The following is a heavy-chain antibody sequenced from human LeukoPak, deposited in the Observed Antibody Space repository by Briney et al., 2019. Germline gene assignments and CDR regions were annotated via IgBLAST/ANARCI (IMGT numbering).Heavy chain of an antibody. V-gene: IGHV3-11*01. J-gene: IGHJ5*02. CDR2: ISSGGATI. D-gene: IGHD3-10*01. CDR3: AKVGSEGGAGDNWFDP. Sequence: LSLTCAVYGGSFSGYYWSWIRQPPGKGLEWISYISSGGATIYYADSVRGRFTISRDNAKNSLYLQMNSLRAEDTAVYHCAKVGSEGGAGDNWFDPWGQGTLVTVSS. CDR1: GGSFSGYY.